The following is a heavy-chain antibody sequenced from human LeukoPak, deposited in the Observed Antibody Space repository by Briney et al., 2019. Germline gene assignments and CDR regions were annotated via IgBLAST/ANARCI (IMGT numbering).Heavy chain of an antibody. J-gene: IGHJ4*02. D-gene: IGHD6-13*01. V-gene: IGHV3-15*01. CDR3: ATLRGYSSQFILDY. CDR1: GFLFNNAW. CDR2: IRSTPDGGTA. Sequence: PGGSLRLSCATYGFLFNNAWLSWVRQAPGEGLEWVGRIRSTPDGGTADYAAPVRGRFTISRDESKDILYLQMNSLKTEDTAIYYCATLRGYSSQFILDYWGQGTLVTVSS.